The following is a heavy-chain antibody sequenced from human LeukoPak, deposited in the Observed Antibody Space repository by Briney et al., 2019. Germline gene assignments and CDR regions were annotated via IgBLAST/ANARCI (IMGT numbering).Heavy chain of an antibody. CDR3: ARADYYYMDV. CDR1: GYTFTGYY. J-gene: IGHJ6*03. V-gene: IGHV1-2*02. Sequence: ASVKVSCKASGYTFTGYYMHWVRQAPGQGLEWMGWVNPNSGGTNYAQKFQGRVTMTRDTSINTAYMDLSSLRSEDTAVYYCARADYYYMDVWGKGTTVTVSS. CDR2: VNPNSGGT.